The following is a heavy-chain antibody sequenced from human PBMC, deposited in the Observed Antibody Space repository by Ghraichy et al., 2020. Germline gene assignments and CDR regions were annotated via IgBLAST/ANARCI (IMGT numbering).Heavy chain of an antibody. CDR1: GFTFSSYS. D-gene: IGHD3-22*01. CDR2: VTTTSSYI. V-gene: IGHV3-21*01. J-gene: IGHJ4*02. CDR3: ARDKLRGSSGPEY. Sequence: GGSLRLSCAASGFTFSSYSMNWVRQAPGKGLEWVSSVTTTSSYIYYADSVKGRFTISRDNAKNSLYLQMNSLRAEDTAVYYCARDKLRGSSGPEYWGQGTLVTVSS.